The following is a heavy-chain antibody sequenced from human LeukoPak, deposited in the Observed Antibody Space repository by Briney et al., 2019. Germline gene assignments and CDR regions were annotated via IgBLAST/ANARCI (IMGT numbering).Heavy chain of an antibody. V-gene: IGHV4-59*01. D-gene: IGHD3-3*01. CDR2: IYYSGST. CDR3: ARSRGSGYSHYFDY. Sequence: SETLSLTCTVSGGSISSYYWSWIRQPPGKGLEWIGYIYYSGSTNYNPSLKSRVTISVDTSKNQFSLKLSSVTAADTAVYYCARSRGSGYSHYFDYWGQGTLVTVSS. J-gene: IGHJ4*02. CDR1: GGSISSYY.